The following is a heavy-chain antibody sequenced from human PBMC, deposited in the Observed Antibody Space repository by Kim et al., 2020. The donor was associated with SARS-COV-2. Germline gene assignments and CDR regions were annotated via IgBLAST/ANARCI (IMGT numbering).Heavy chain of an antibody. J-gene: IGHJ5*02. CDR3: ARAYGDYGVHWFDP. Sequence: TPSRKRRVTISVATSKSQFSLELGSVTAADTAVYYCARAYGDYGVHWFDPWGQGTLVTVSS. D-gene: IGHD4-17*01. V-gene: IGHV4-34*01.